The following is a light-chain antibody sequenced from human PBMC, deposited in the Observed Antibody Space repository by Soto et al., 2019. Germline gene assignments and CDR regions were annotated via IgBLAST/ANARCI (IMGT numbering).Light chain of an antibody. CDR3: HHRGNGIT. V-gene: IGKV3-11*01. J-gene: IGKJ5*01. CDR1: QSIRTC. CDR2: DAS. Sequence: EIVLTQSPATLSLSPGRGVTLSCRASQSIRTCLAWYQQKPGQAPRLLIFDASNRATGIPARFSGSGSGTDFTLTISSLEPDDFAVYYCHHRGNGITFGQGTRLEIK.